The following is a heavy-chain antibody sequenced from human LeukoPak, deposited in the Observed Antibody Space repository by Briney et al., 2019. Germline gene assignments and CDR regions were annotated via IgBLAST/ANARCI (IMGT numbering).Heavy chain of an antibody. Sequence: ASVKVSCKASGYTFTGYYMHWVRQAPGQGFECMGWISGYTGDTKYAQILQGRFTVTTDTSTSTAYMELRSLTYDDTAVYYCARAGYCVDGGCRGGSAFDVWGQGTMVTVSS. D-gene: IGHD2-8*01. CDR3: ARAGYCVDGGCRGGSAFDV. CDR2: ISGYTGDT. J-gene: IGHJ3*01. V-gene: IGHV1-18*04. CDR1: GYTFTGYY.